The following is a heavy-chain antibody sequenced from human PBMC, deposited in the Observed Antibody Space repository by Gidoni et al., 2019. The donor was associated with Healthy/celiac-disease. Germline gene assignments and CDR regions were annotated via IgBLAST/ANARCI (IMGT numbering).Heavy chain of an antibody. CDR1: GVTFSSHA. Sequence: VQLVESGGGVVQPGRSLRLSWAAPGVTFSSHAMHWVRQAPGKGLEWVAVISYDGSNKYYADSVKGRFTISRDNSKNTLYLQMNSLRAEDTAVYYCARGGVVVAATGHYWGQGTLVTVSS. J-gene: IGHJ4*02. CDR3: ARGGVVVAATGHY. V-gene: IGHV3-30-3*01. CDR2: ISYDGSNK. D-gene: IGHD2-15*01.